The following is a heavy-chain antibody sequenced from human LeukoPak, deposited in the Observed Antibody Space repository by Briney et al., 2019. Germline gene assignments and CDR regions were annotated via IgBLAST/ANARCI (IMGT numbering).Heavy chain of an antibody. V-gene: IGHV3-48*03. D-gene: IGHD6-19*01. J-gene: IGHJ4*02. CDR1: GFTFSSYE. CDR3: ASVGRQWLVFDY. CDR2: ISSSGRTI. Sequence: QPGGSLRLSCAASGFTFSSYEMNWVRQAPGKGLEWVSYISSSGRTIYYADSVKGRFTISRDNAKNSLYLQMNSLRAEDTAVYYCASVGRQWLVFDYWGQGTLVTVSS.